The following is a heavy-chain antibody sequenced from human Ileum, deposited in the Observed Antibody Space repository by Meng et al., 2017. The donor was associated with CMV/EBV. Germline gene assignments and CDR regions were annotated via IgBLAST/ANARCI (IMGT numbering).Heavy chain of an antibody. V-gene: IGHV6-1*01. J-gene: IGHJ4*02. Sequence: QVKMQHSGPRLLKPSQPLSPPWGISGDSVASNIAAWNWIRQSPSRGLEWLGRTYYRSKWYSDSAISVRSRLSVSPDTSRNQFSLQLTSVTPEDTAVYYCARGSHGTTVSLFDSWGQGILVTVSS. CDR1: GDSVASNIAA. CDR3: ARGSHGTTVSLFDS. D-gene: IGHD1/OR15-1a*01. CDR2: TYYRSKWYS.